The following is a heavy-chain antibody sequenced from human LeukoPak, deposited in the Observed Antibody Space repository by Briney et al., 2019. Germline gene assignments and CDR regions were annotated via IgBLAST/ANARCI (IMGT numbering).Heavy chain of an antibody. CDR2: IRYDGSNK. Sequence: GGSLRLSCAASGFTFSSYGMHWVRQAPGKGLEWVAFIRYDGSNKYYADSVKGRFTISRDNSKNTPYLQMNSLRAEDTAVYYCANLRFLEWQASKYNWFDPWGQGTLVTVSS. V-gene: IGHV3-30*02. CDR3: ANLRFLEWQASKYNWFDP. D-gene: IGHD3-3*01. CDR1: GFTFSSYG. J-gene: IGHJ5*02.